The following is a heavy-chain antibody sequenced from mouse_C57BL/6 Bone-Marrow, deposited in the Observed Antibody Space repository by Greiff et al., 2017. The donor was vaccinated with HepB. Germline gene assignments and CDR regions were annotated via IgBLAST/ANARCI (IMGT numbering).Heavy chain of an antibody. CDR1: GYTFTDYY. V-gene: IGHV1-26*01. D-gene: IGHD2-4*01. Sequence: EVQLQQSGPELVKPGASVKISCKASGYTFTDYYMNWVKQSHGKSLEWIGDINPNNGGTSYNQKFKGKATLTVDKSSSTAYMELRSLTSEDSAVYYCARRRIYYDSLYAMDYWGQGTSVTVSS. J-gene: IGHJ4*01. CDR3: ARRRIYYDSLYAMDY. CDR2: INPNNGGT.